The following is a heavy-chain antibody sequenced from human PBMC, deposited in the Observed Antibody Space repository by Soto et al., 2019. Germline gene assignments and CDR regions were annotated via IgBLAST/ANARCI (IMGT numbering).Heavy chain of an antibody. CDR1: GYTLADYY. CDR3: AREGAAAAKMFDF. V-gene: IGHV1-46*01. J-gene: IGHJ4*02. Sequence: QVQLEQSGTEVKKPGASVRVSCKTSGYTLADYYMHWVRHAPEQGLEWMGLISPDSRWTPPAQKFQDRRTVTRDTSAGTVYMELSSLRSEDTAVYYCAREGAAAAKMFDFWGLGTLVSVSS. CDR2: ISPDSRWT. D-gene: IGHD6-25*01.